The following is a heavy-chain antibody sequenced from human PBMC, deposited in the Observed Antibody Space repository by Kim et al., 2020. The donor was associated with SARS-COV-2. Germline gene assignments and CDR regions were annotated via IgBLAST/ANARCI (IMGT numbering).Heavy chain of an antibody. Sequence: GGSLRLSCAASGFTFSSYAMHWVRQAPGKGLEWVAVISYDGSNKYYADSVKGRFTISRDNSKNTLYLQMNSLRAEDTAVYYCARSFGVGATTPYFDYWGQGTLVTVSP. CDR2: ISYDGSNK. V-gene: IGHV3-30*04. CDR1: GFTFSSYA. J-gene: IGHJ4*02. CDR3: ARSFGVGATTPYFDY. D-gene: IGHD1-26*01.